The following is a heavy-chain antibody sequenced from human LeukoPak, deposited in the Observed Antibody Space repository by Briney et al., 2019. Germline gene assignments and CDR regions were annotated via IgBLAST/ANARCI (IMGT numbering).Heavy chain of an antibody. V-gene: IGHV3-11*04. Sequence: PGGSLRLSCAASRFTFSDYYMSWIRQAPGKGLEWVSYISSSGSTIYYADSVEGRFTISRDNAKNSLYLQMNSLRAEDTAVYYCAREPQQFLEWLFDASPDYYYYMDVWGKGTTVTVSS. CDR2: ISSSGSTI. CDR1: RFTFSDYY. CDR3: AREPQQFLEWLFDASPDYYYYMDV. J-gene: IGHJ6*03. D-gene: IGHD3-3*01.